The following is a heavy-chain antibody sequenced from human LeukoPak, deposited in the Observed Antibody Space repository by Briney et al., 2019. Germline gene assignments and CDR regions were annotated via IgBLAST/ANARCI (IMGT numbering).Heavy chain of an antibody. CDR1: GFTFSNYA. V-gene: IGHV3-23*01. Sequence: PGGSLRLSCVASGFTFSNYAMSWVRQAPGKGLEWVSVISGSDSSTYYADSVKGRFTISRDNSKNTLYLQMNSLRAEDTAVYYCAKTGPIYSYSMYYFNYWGQGTLVTVSS. J-gene: IGHJ4*02. D-gene: IGHD5-18*01. CDR3: AKTGPIYSYSMYYFNY. CDR2: ISGSDSST.